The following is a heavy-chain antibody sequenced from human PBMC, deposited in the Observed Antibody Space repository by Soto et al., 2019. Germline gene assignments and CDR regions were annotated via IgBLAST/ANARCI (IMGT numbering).Heavy chain of an antibody. V-gene: IGHV4-28*01. CDR1: GYSISSSNW. D-gene: IGHD1-26*01. J-gene: IGHJ4*02. Sequence: QVQLQESGPGLVKPSDTLSLTCAVSGYSISSSNWWGWIRQPPGKGLEWIGYIYYSGTTYYNPSLRGRGTMSVAPSNNQFSLKLTSVTAVDTAVYYCARREIQGPIDYWGQGTLVTVSS. CDR2: IYYSGTT. CDR3: ARREIQGPIDY.